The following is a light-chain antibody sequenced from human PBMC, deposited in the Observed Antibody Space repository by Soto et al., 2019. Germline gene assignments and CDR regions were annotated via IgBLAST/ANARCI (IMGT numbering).Light chain of an antibody. CDR1: QPVSSNF. Sequence: ELVLTQSPGTLSLSPGESAALSCRASQPVSSNFLAWYQQKPGQAPRLLIYGVSSRASGIPDRFSGSGSGTEFTLTITSLQSEDFAVYYCQQYNSWPPWTFGQGTKVDIK. J-gene: IGKJ1*01. V-gene: IGKV3-20*01. CDR2: GVS. CDR3: QQYNSWPPWT.